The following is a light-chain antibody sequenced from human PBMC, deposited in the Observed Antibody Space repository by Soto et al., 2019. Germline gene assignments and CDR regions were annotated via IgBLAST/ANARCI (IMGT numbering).Light chain of an antibody. CDR1: SSDVGYYNY. J-gene: IGLJ2*01. V-gene: IGLV2-14*01. CDR2: DVD. CDR3: SSYTTSGVL. Sequence: QSVLTQPASVSGSPGQSITISCTGTSSDVGYYNYVSWYQQHPGKAPNLMIYDVDHRPSGVSNRFSGSKSGNTASLTISGLQAEDEADYYCSSYTTSGVLFGGGTKLTVL.